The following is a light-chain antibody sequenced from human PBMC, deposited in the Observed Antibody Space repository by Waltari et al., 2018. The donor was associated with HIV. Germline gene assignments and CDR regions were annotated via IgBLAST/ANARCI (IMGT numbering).Light chain of an antibody. CDR2: EVT. CDR1: STDVGAYDS. Sequence: QSALTQPPSVSGSPGQSITISSTGTSTDVGAYDSVSWSQQHPGGAPKLLIYEVTKRPSGVSSRFSGSKSGNTASLNISGLQAQDEADYHCSSYASTTTHVVFGRGTKLTVL. J-gene: IGLJ2*01. CDR3: SSYASTTTHVV. V-gene: IGLV2-14*03.